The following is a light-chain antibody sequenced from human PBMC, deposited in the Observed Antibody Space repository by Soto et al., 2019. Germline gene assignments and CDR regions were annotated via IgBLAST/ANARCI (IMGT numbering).Light chain of an antibody. J-gene: IGKJ1*01. CDR3: QQRSNWPGT. V-gene: IGKV3-11*01. Sequence: IALTQSPATLSLSPGERATLSCRASQSVSSYLAWYQQKPGQAPRLLIYDASNRATGIPARFSGSGSGTDFTLTISSLEPEDFAVYYCQQRSNWPGTFGQGTKVDTK. CDR1: QSVSSY. CDR2: DAS.